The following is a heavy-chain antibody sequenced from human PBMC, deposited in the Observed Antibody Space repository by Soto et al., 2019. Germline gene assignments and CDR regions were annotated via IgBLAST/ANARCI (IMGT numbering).Heavy chain of an antibody. J-gene: IGHJ6*02. V-gene: IGHV4-39*01. CDR2: MFYSGLT. Sequence: SETLSLTCSVSGYSVSSSDYYWAWIRQSPGKGLEWIGSMFYSGLTYYNPSLKSRVTLSVDTSKNQFSVRLNSVTAADTAVYYCAPLSVSLSGPYGIHVWGQGTTVTVSS. CDR1: GYSVSSSDYY. CDR3: APLSVSLSGPYGIHV. D-gene: IGHD2-15*01.